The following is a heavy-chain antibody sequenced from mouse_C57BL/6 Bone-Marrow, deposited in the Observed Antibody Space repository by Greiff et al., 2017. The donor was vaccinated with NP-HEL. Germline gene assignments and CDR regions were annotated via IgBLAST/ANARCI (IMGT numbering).Heavy chain of an antibody. V-gene: IGHV1-81*01. D-gene: IGHD2-3*01. CDR1: GYTFTSYG. J-gene: IGHJ3*01. CDR2: IYPRSGNT. CDR3: AGDGYYAAWFAY. Sequence: QVQLQQSGAELARPGASVKLSCKASGYTFTSYGISWVKQSTGQGLEWIGEIYPRSGNTYYNEKFKGKASLTADKSSSTAYMELRSLTSEDSAVYFCAGDGYYAAWFAYWGQGTLVTVSA.